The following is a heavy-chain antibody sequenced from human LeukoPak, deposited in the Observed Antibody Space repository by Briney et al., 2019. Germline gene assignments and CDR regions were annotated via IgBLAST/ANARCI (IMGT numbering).Heavy chain of an antibody. CDR3: ASGKYYYGSGSYPYGGYYFDY. Sequence: SVKVSCKAPGGTFSSYAISWVRQAPGQGLEWMGGIIPIFGTANYAQKFQGRVTITADESTSTAYMELSSLRSEDTAVYYCASGKYYYGSGSYPYGGYYFDYWGQGTLVTVSS. CDR2: IIPIFGTA. CDR1: GGTFSSYA. J-gene: IGHJ4*02. V-gene: IGHV1-69*01. D-gene: IGHD3-10*01.